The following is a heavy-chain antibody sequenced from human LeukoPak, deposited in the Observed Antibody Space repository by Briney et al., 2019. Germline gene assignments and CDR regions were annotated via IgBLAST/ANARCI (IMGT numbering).Heavy chain of an antibody. D-gene: IGHD3-22*01. CDR3: ARHSPAVRYYDSSGYYSWLDP. Sequence: GESLKISCMGSGYSFTFYWSGWGRQMPGKGLEWVGIIYPGDSDTRCSPCFQGQLTISADKSTSTAYRQWTSLKASATAMYHCARHSPAVRYYDSSGYYSWLDPWGQATPVTVSS. J-gene: IGHJ5*02. CDR1: GYSFTFYW. CDR2: IYPGDSDT. V-gene: IGHV5-51*01.